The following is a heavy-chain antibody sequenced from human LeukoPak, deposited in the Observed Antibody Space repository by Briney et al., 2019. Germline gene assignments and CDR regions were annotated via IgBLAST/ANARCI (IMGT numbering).Heavy chain of an antibody. CDR3: VRDLGGRSGH. D-gene: IGHD1-26*01. CDR1: GFIFSSYA. CDR2: ISSSPNTI. V-gene: IGHV3-48*01. J-gene: IGHJ4*02. Sequence: GGSLRLSCAASGFIFSSYAMNWVRQAPGKGLEWVSYISSSPNTIYYADSVKGRYTISRDNAKNSLYLQMNSLRAEDTAVYYCVRDLGGRSGHWGQGTLVTVSS.